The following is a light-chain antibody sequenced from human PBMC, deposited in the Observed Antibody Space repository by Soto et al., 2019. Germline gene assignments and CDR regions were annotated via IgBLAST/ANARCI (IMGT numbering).Light chain of an antibody. CDR3: QHYNSYSIT. CDR1: QSISGW. Sequence: DIQMTQSPSTLSVSVGDRVTITCRASQSISGWLAWYQQKPGKAPKLLIYDASSLESGVPSRFSGSGSGTEFTLTISSLQPDDFATYYCQHYNSYSITFGQGTRLEIK. V-gene: IGKV1-5*01. J-gene: IGKJ5*01. CDR2: DAS.